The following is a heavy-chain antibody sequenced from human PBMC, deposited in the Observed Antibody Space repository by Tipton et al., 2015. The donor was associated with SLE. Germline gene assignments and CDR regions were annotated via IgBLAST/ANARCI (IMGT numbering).Heavy chain of an antibody. D-gene: IGHD3-3*02. Sequence: TLSLTCFVSNDYITSDIYYWGWIRQPPGKGLEWIGSVYNSGITYYNPSLEGRVTISIDASRSQFSLRLSSVTAADTAVYYCAREGVHFWSGSSYYYYYYMDVWGKGTTVTVSS. J-gene: IGHJ6*03. CDR1: NDYITSDIYY. CDR2: VYNSGIT. V-gene: IGHV4-39*07. CDR3: AREGVHFWSGSSYYYYYYMDV.